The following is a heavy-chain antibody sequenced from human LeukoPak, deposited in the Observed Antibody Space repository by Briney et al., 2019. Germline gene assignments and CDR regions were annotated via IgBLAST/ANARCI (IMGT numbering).Heavy chain of an antibody. V-gene: IGHV3-20*04. J-gene: IGHJ3*01. CDR3: ARDLLLGDVFDL. Sequence: GGSLRLSCVGSGFNFDDHAINWVRQVPGKGLEWVSNINWNGGSTGSVESAKGRFTISRDNAKNSVFLQMNSLRVEDTALYYCARDLLLGDVFDLWGQGTTVIVSS. CDR1: GFNFDDHA. D-gene: IGHD2/OR15-2a*01. CDR2: INWNGGST.